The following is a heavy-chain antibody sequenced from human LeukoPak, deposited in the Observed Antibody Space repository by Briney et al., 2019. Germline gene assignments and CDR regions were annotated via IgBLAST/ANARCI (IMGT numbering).Heavy chain of an antibody. D-gene: IGHD1-26*01. CDR1: GFTFSNAW. V-gene: IGHV3-15*01. CDR2: IKSKTDGGTT. J-gene: IGHJ4*02. Sequence: PGGSLRLSCAASGFTFSNAWMSWVRQAPGKGLEWVGRIKSKTDGGTTDYAAPVKGRFTISRDDSKSTLYLQMNSLKTEDTAVYYCTTEDVGATTYFDYWGQGTLVTVSS. CDR3: TTEDVGATTYFDY.